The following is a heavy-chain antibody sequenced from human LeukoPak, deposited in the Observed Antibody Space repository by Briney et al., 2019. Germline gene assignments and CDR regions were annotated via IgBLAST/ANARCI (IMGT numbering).Heavy chain of an antibody. CDR2: IYHSGST. CDR3: ARVWYYDILTGYYVTEDGMDV. Sequence: SETLSLTCAVSGGSISSSNWWSWVRQPPGKGLEWIGEIYHSGSTNYNPSLKSRVTISVDKSKNQFSLKLSPVTAADTAVYYCARVWYYDILTGYYVTEDGMDVWGKGTTVTVSS. CDR1: GGSISSSNW. D-gene: IGHD3-9*01. V-gene: IGHV4-4*02. J-gene: IGHJ6*04.